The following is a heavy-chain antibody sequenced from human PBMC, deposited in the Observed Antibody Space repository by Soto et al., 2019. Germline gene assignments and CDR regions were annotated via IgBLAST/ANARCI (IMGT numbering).Heavy chain of an antibody. Sequence: QVQLAQSANEVKKPGASVRVSCKAAGYTFIRYGIAWVRQAPGQGLEWMGWISPYNDYTVYTQKFQGRVSMTADTSKRIMYMILRCLKSDDTCVYYCARGGYFDTFWGKLSHYGLDVWGQVPSVSISS. CDR1: GYTFIRYG. CDR3: ARGGYFDTFWGKLSHYGLDV. CDR2: ISPYNDYT. D-gene: IGHD3-16*01. V-gene: IGHV1-18*01. J-gene: IGHJ6*02.